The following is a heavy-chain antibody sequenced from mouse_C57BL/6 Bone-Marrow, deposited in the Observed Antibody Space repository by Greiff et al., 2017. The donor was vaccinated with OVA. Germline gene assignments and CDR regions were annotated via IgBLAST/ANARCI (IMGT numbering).Heavy chain of an antibody. J-gene: IGHJ1*03. CDR1: GYTFTNYW. V-gene: IGHV1-63*01. CDR3: ARWGGTGWYFDV. CDR2: IYPGGGYT. D-gene: IGHD3-3*01. Sequence: VQLQQSGAELVRPGTSVKMSCKASGYTFTNYWIGWAKQRPGHGLEWIGDIYPGGGYTNYNEKLKGKATLTADKSSSTAYMQFSSLTSEDSAIYYCARWGGTGWYFDVWGTGTTVTVSS.